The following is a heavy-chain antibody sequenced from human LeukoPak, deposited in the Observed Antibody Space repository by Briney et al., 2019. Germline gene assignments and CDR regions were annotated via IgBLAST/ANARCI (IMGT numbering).Heavy chain of an antibody. CDR3: ARPRGSSSPAGFDY. D-gene: IGHD6-6*01. Sequence: ASVKVSCKASAGTFSSYTISWVRQAPGQGLEWMGRIIPILGIANYAQKFQGRVTITADKSTSTAYMELSSLRSEDTAVYYCARPRGSSSPAGFDYWGQGTLVTVSS. V-gene: IGHV1-69*02. CDR1: AGTFSSYT. CDR2: IIPILGIA. J-gene: IGHJ4*02.